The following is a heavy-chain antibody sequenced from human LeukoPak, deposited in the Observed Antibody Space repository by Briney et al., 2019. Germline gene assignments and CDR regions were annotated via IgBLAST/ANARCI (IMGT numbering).Heavy chain of an antibody. D-gene: IGHD2-2*01. J-gene: IGHJ5*02. CDR3: ARGSGDIVVVPAAIQNWFDP. V-gene: IGHV4-34*01. CDR2: INHSGST. Sequence: ASETLSLTCAVYGGSFSGYYWSWIRQPPGKGLEWIGEINHSGSTNYNPSLKSRVTISVDTSKNQFSLKLSSVTAADTAVYYCARGSGDIVVVPAAIQNWFDPWGQGTLATVSS. CDR1: GGSFSGYY.